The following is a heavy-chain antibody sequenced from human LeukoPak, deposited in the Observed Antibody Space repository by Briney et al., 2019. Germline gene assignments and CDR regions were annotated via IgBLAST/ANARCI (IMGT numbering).Heavy chain of an antibody. CDR2: INSADNVE. V-gene: IGHV3-48*03. J-gene: IGHJ4*02. D-gene: IGHD3-22*01. CDR3: ARDLAYYYDRNYD. CDR1: GFSLRSSE. Sequence: PGGSLRLSCAASGFSLRSSEMNWVRQAPGKGPEWVAHINSADNVEYYTDSVRGRFTMSRDNAKDLLYLHLNSLRDEDTAVYYCARDLAYYYDRNYDWGQGTLVTVSS.